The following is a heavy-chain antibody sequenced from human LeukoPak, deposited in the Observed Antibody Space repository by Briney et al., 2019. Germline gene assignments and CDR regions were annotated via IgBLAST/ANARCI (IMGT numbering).Heavy chain of an antibody. D-gene: IGHD3-9*01. CDR2: ISGSGGST. V-gene: IGHV3-23*01. Sequence: PGGSLRLSCAASGFTFSSYGMHWVRQAPGKGLEWVSAISGSGGSTYYADSVKGRFTISRDNSKNTLYLQMNSLRAEDTAVYYCAKGDRNYDILTGYDYWGQGTLVTVSS. J-gene: IGHJ4*02. CDR3: AKGDRNYDILTGYDY. CDR1: GFTFSSYG.